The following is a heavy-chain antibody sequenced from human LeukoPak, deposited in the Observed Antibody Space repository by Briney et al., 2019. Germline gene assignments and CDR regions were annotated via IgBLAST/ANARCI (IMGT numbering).Heavy chain of an antibody. CDR2: INHSGST. V-gene: IGHV4-34*01. J-gene: IGHJ4*02. CDR3: ARHHGIGYYYDSGYFDY. CDR1: GGSFSGYY. D-gene: IGHD3-22*01. Sequence: SETLSLTCAVYGGSFSGYYWSWIRQPPGKGLEWIGEINHSGSTNYNPSLKSRVTISVDTSKNQFSLKLSSATAADTAVYYCARHHGIGYYYDSGYFDYWGQGTLVTVSS.